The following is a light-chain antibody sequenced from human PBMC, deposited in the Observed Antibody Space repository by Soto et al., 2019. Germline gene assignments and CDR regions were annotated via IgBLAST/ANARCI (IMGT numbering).Light chain of an antibody. V-gene: IGLV2-14*01. CDR1: SSDVGAYYS. CDR3: SSYTSGSSHYV. J-gene: IGLJ1*01. CDR2: GVT. Sequence: QLVLTQPASVSGSPGQSITISCTGTSSDVGAYYSVSWYQHHPGKAPKLIIYGVTNRPSGVSNRFSGSKSGNTASLTISGLQAEDEADYHCSSYTSGSSHYVFGTGTQLTVL.